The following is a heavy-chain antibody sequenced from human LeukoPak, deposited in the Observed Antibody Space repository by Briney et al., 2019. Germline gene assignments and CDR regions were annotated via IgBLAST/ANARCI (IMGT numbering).Heavy chain of an antibody. Sequence: GGSLRLSCVASGFTFSSYWMSWVRQAPGKGLEWVANMKQDGSEKYYVDSVKGRFTISRDNAKNSLYLQMNSLRAEDSAVYHCARDTNGGNLLDYWGQGTLVTVSS. J-gene: IGHJ4*02. D-gene: IGHD4-23*01. V-gene: IGHV3-7*01. CDR2: MKQDGSEK. CDR3: ARDTNGGNLLDY. CDR1: GFTFSSYW.